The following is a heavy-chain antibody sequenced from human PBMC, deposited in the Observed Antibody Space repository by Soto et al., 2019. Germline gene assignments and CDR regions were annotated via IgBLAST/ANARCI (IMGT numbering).Heavy chain of an antibody. Sequence: ASVKVSCKASGYTVTSYYMHCVRQAPGQGLEWMGIINPSGGSTSYAQKFQGRVTMTRDTSTSTVYMELSSLRSEDTAVYYCARGRPITMVRGVPGWDYYYGMDVWGQGTTVTVSS. CDR1: GYTVTSYY. V-gene: IGHV1-46*01. CDR2: INPSGGST. J-gene: IGHJ6*02. CDR3: ARGRPITMVRGVPGWDYYYGMDV. D-gene: IGHD3-10*01.